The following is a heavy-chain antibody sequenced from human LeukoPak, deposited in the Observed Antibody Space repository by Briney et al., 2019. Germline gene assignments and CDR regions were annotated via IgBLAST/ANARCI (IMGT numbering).Heavy chain of an antibody. J-gene: IGHJ4*02. D-gene: IGHD5-18*01. Sequence: ASVKVSCKASGCTFTSYYMHWVRQAPGQGLEWMGIINPSGGSTSYAQKFQGRVTMTRDTSTSTVYMELSSLRSEDTAVYYCASVSYGYSCPDYWGQGTLVTVSS. CDR1: GCTFTSYY. CDR3: ASVSYGYSCPDY. V-gene: IGHV1-46*01. CDR2: INPSGGST.